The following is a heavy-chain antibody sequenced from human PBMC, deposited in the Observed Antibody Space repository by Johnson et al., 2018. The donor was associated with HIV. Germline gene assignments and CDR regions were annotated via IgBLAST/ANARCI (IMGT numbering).Heavy chain of an antibody. V-gene: IGHV3-9*01. CDR2: ISWNSGSV. D-gene: IGHD6-13*01. J-gene: IGHJ3*02. Sequence: VQLVESGGGLVQPGRSLRLSCAASGFTFDDYAMHWVRQAPGKGLEWVSGISWNSGSVDYADSVKGRFTISRDNAKNSLYLQMNSLRTEDTAFYYCVRRPFGAAPGADTFDIWGQGTMVTVSS. CDR1: GFTFDDYA. CDR3: VRRPFGAAPGADTFDI.